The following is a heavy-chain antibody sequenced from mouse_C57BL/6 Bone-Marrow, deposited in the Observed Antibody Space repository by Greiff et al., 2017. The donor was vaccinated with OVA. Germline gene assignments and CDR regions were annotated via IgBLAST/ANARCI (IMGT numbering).Heavy chain of an antibody. J-gene: IGHJ2*01. CDR3: ARSGGSPFDY. CDR1: GYTFTSYG. Sequence: QVQLQQSGAELARPGASVKLSCKASGYTFTSYGISWVKQRTGQGLEWIGEIYPRSGNTYYNEKFKGKATLTADKSSSTAYMELRSLTSEDSAVYFCARSGGSPFDYGGQGTTLTVSS. D-gene: IGHD1-1*02. CDR2: IYPRSGNT. V-gene: IGHV1-81*01.